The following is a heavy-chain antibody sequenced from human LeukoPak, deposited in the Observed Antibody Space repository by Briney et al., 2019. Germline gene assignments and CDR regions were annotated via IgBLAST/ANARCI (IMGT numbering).Heavy chain of an antibody. V-gene: IGHV1-8*03. CDR3: ARSYHYYDSSGYSMGDTFEI. CDR2: MNPNSGNT. Sequence: ASVKVSCKASGYTFTSYDINWVRQATGQGLEWMGWMNPNSGNTGYAQKFQGRVTITRNTSISTAYMELSSLRSEDTAVYYCARSYHYYDSSGYSMGDTFEIWGQGTMVTVSS. D-gene: IGHD3-22*01. J-gene: IGHJ3*02. CDR1: GYTFTSYD.